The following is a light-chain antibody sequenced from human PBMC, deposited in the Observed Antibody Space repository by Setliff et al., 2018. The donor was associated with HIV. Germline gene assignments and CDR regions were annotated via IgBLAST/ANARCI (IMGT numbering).Light chain of an antibody. V-gene: IGLV1-47*01. CDR1: NSSIGSNY. CDR2: RNS. CDR3: SSYTSSSTV. J-gene: IGLJ1*01. Sequence: QSVLTQPPSASGTPGQRITVSCSGSNSSIGSNYVSWYQQFPGLAPRLLMFRNSQRPSGVPDRFSGSKSGTSASLAISGLRSEDEADYYCSSYTSSSTVFGTGTKVTVL.